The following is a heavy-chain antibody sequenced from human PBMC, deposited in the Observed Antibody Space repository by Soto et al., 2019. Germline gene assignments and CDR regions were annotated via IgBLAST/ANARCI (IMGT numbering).Heavy chain of an antibody. J-gene: IGHJ4*02. Sequence: GGSLRLSCAASGFTFSSYAMSWVRQAPGKGLEWVSAISGSGGSTYYADSVKGRFTISRDNSKNTLYLQMNSLRAEDTAVYYCATIVGVVVVAATHARYHPVDYWGQGTLVTVSS. V-gene: IGHV3-23*01. D-gene: IGHD2-15*01. CDR3: ATIVGVVVVAATHARYHPVDY. CDR2: ISGSGGST. CDR1: GFTFSSYA.